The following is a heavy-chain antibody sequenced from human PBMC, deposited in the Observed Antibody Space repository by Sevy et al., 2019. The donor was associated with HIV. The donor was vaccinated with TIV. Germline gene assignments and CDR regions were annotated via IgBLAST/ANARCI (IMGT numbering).Heavy chain of an antibody. V-gene: IGHV1-2*02. D-gene: IGHD2-8*01. Sequence: ASVKVSCKPFGYTFTDYYMHWVRQAPGEGLEWMGYIYPTGGGTNYAQNFQGRVTMTRDTSTSTAYMELSGLRSDGTAIYYWARTRNPIAVNANPFDVFDFWGQGTMVTVSS. CDR3: ARTRNPIAVNANPFDVFDF. J-gene: IGHJ3*01. CDR2: IYPTGGGT. CDR1: GYTFTDYY.